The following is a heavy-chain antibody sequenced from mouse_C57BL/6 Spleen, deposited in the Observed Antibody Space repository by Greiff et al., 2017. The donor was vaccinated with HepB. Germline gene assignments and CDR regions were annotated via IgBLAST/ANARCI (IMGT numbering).Heavy chain of an antibody. CDR3: ARGDYGSSYGYFDY. CDR2: IYPRSGNT. CDR1: GYTFTSYG. V-gene: IGHV1-81*01. Sequence: QVQLQQSGAELARPGASVKLSCKASGYTFTSYGISWVKQRTGQGLEWIGEIYPRSGNTYYNEKFKGKATLTADKSSSTAYMELRSLTSDDSAVYFCARGDYGSSYGYFDYWGQGTTLTVSS. D-gene: IGHD1-1*01. J-gene: IGHJ2*01.